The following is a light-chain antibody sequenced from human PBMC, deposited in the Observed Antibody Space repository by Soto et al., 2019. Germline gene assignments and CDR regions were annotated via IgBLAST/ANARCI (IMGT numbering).Light chain of an antibody. Sequence: QSALTQPASVSGSPRQSITISCTGASSDVGGYTYVSWYQQHPGKAPKLLIYGDNNRPSGVPDRFSGSKSGTSASLAITRLQAEDEADYYCQSYDISLHNYVFGTGTKLTVL. V-gene: IGLV2-14*01. CDR2: GDN. CDR3: QSYDISLHNYV. J-gene: IGLJ1*01. CDR1: SSDVGGYTY.